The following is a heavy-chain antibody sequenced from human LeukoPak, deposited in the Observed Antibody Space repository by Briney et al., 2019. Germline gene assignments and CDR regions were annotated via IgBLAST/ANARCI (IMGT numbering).Heavy chain of an antibody. Sequence: GGSLRLSCAASGFTFDDYAMHWVRQAPGKGLEWVSGISWNSGSIGYADSVKGRFTISRDNAKNSLYLQMNSLRAEDTALYYCAKDFYSLQQLVGVDYWGQGTLVTVSS. CDR3: AKDFYSLQQLVGVDY. J-gene: IGHJ4*02. V-gene: IGHV3-9*01. CDR1: GFTFDDYA. CDR2: ISWNSGSI. D-gene: IGHD6-13*01.